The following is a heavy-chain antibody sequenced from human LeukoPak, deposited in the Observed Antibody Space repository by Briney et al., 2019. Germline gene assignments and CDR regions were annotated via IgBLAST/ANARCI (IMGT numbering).Heavy chain of an antibody. CDR2: ISGSGDDT. V-gene: IGHV3-23*01. CDR3: AKKEAMIRGVPYYYDF. CDR1: GFTFSSYV. Sequence: GGSLRLSCSASGFTFSSYVMTWVRQAPGQGLEWVSAISGSGDDTYYADSVKGRFTISRDNSKNTLYLQMNSLRAEDTAVSYCAKKEAMIRGVPYYYDFWGQGTLVTVSS. D-gene: IGHD3-10*01. J-gene: IGHJ4*02.